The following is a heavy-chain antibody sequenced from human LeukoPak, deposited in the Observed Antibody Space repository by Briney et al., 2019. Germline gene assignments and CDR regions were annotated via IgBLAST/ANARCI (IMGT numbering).Heavy chain of an antibody. CDR3: ARGGYGAYMG. CDR2: IKSDGAGT. D-gene: IGHD4-17*01. Sequence: PGGSLRLSCAASGFSFSSFWMHWVRQAPGKGLVWVSGIKSDGAGTSYVDSVKGRFTISRDNAKNTLGLQMNSLRAEDTAVYYCARGGYGAYMGWGQGMLVTVSS. CDR1: GFSFSSFW. V-gene: IGHV3-74*01. J-gene: IGHJ4*02.